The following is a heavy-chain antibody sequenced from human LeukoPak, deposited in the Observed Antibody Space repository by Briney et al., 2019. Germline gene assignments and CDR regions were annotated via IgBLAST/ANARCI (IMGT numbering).Heavy chain of an antibody. D-gene: IGHD6-13*01. CDR2: IYSGGST. J-gene: IGHJ4*02. V-gene: IGHV3-66*01. CDR1: GFTVSSNY. Sequence: GGSLRLSCAASGFTVSSNYMNWVRQAPGKGLEWVSLIYSGGSTYYADSVKGGFTISRDNSKNTLYLQMNSLRAEDTAVYYCASTRAAAGTIEDYWGQGTLVTVSS. CDR3: ASTRAAAGTIEDY.